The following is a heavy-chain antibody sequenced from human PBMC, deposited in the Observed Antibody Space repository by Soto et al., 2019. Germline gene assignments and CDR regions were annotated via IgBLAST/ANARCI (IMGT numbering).Heavy chain of an antibody. J-gene: IGHJ4*02. V-gene: IGHV4-4*07. CDR2: IDNSGST. D-gene: IGHD3-3*01. CDR3: ARGGQDFWSGPFDY. CDR1: GGSISNYF. Sequence: SETLSLTCTVSGGSISNYFCNWIRQPAGKGLEWIGRIDNSGSTNYNPSLKSRITMSADTSRNQFSLKLNSVTAADTAVYYCARGGQDFWSGPFDYWGQGALVTSPQ.